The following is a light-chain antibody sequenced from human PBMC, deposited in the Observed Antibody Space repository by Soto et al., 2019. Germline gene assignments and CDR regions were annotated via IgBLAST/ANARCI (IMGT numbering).Light chain of an antibody. CDR3: AAWDDSLNGWV. J-gene: IGLJ3*02. Sequence: QSVLTQPPSVSEAPRQRVTISCSGSSSNIGNNAVNWYQQLPGKAPKLLIYYDDLLPSGVSDRFSGSKSGTSASLAISGLQSEDEADYYCAAWDDSLNGWVXGGGTKVTVL. V-gene: IGLV1-36*01. CDR1: SSNIGNNA. CDR2: YDD.